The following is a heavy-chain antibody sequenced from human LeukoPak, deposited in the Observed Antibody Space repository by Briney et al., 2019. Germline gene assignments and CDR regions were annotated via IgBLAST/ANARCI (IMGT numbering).Heavy chain of an antibody. Sequence: PGGSLRLSCAASAFSFRSYEMNWVRQAPGQGLEWVSYISPTGYTIYYADSVKGRFTISRDSAKNSLYLQMSSLRAEDTAVYYCARVGYHGSGSFDYWGQGTLVTVSS. CDR3: ARVGYHGSGSFDY. V-gene: IGHV3-48*03. J-gene: IGHJ4*02. D-gene: IGHD3-10*01. CDR1: AFSFRSYE. CDR2: ISPTGYTI.